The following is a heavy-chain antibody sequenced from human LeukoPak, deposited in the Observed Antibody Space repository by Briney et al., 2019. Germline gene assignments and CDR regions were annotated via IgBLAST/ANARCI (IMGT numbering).Heavy chain of an antibody. J-gene: IGHJ6*03. Sequence: PGGSLRLSCAASGFTFSSYWMSWVRQAPGKGLEWVANIKQDGSEKYYVDSVKGRFTISRDNAKNSLYLQMNSLRAEDTAVYYCARVLPSSSWYYYYYYMDVWGKGTTVTVSS. V-gene: IGHV3-7*01. CDR1: GFTFSSYW. D-gene: IGHD6-13*01. CDR3: ARVLPSSSWYYYYYYMDV. CDR2: IKQDGSEK.